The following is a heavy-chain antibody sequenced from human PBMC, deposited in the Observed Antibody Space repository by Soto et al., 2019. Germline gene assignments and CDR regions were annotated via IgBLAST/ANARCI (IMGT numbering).Heavy chain of an antibody. CDR3: ARGPGYDILTGYFSSPRFDYGMDV. V-gene: IGHV4-39*01. CDR1: GGSISSSSYY. D-gene: IGHD3-9*01. J-gene: IGHJ6*02. Sequence: SETLSLTCTVSGGSISSSSYYWGWIRQPPGKGLEWIGSIYYSGSTYYNPSLKSRVTISVDTSKNQFSLKLSSVTAADTAVYYCARGPGYDILTGYFSSPRFDYGMDVWGQGTTVTVSS. CDR2: IYYSGST.